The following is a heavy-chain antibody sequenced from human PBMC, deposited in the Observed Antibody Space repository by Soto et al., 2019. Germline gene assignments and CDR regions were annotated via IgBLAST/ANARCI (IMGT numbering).Heavy chain of an antibody. CDR2: IWYDGSNK. V-gene: IGHV3-33*01. J-gene: IGHJ4*02. D-gene: IGHD6-6*01. Sequence: QVQLVESGGGVVQPGRSLRLSCAASGFTFSSYGMHWVRQAPGKGLEWVAVIWYDGSNKYYADSVKGRFTISRDNSKNTLYLQMNSLRAEDTAVYYCARGRRGSPSELPRAFEYSSSPLDYWGQGTLVTVSS. CDR1: GFTFSSYG. CDR3: ARGRRGSPSELPRAFEYSSSPLDY.